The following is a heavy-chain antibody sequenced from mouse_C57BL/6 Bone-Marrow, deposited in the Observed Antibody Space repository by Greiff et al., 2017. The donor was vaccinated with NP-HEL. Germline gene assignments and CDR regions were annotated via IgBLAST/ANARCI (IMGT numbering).Heavy chain of an antibody. CDR2: IWSDGST. CDR1: GFSLTSYG. Sequence: QVQLKESGPGLVAPSQSLSITCTVSGFSLTSYGVHWVRQPPGKGLEWLVVIWSDGSTTYNSALKSRLSISKDNSKSQVFLKMNSLQTDDTAMYYCARERDPNSGYFDYWGQGTTLTVSS. V-gene: IGHV2-6*03. CDR3: ARERDPNSGYFDY. J-gene: IGHJ2*01. D-gene: IGHD3-1*01.